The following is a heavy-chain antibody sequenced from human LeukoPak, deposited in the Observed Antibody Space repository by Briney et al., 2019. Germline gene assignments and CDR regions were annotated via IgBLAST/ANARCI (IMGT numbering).Heavy chain of an antibody. CDR3: AASPESIAVAG. V-gene: IGHV3-13*01. D-gene: IGHD6-19*01. CDR2: IGTAGDT. Sequence: GGSLRLSCAASGFTFSSYDMHWVRQATGKGLEWVSAIGTAGDTYYPGSVKGRFTISRDSSKNTLYLQMNSLRAEDTAVYYCAASPESIAVAGWGQGTLVTVSS. J-gene: IGHJ4*02. CDR1: GFTFSSYD.